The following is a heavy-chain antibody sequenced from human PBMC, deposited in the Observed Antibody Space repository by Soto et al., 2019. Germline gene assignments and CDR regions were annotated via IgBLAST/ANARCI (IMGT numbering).Heavy chain of an antibody. D-gene: IGHD6-13*01. V-gene: IGHV3-23*01. Sequence: EVQLLESGGGLVQPGGSLRLSCAASGFTFSSYAMSWVRQAPGKGLEWVSAISCSGGSTYYADSVKGRFTISRDNSKNPVYLQMNSLRAEDTAVYYCALHPGIGAAGTDQYYFDYWGQGTLVTVSS. CDR3: ALHPGIGAAGTDQYYFDY. J-gene: IGHJ4*02. CDR1: GFTFSSYA. CDR2: ISCSGGST.